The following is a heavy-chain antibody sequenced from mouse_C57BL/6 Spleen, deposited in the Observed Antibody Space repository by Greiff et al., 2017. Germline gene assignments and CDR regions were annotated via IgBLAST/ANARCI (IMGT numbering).Heavy chain of an antibody. V-gene: IGHV1-54*01. CDR1: GYAFTNYL. D-gene: IGHD3-3*01. CDR3: ARSPRGYWYFDV. CDR2: INPGSGGT. Sequence: VKLMESGAELVRPGTSVKVSCKASGYAFTNYLIEWVKQRPGQGLEWIGVINPGSGGTNYNEKFKGKATLTADKSSSTAYMQLSSLTSEDSAVYFCARSPRGYWYFDVWGTGTTVTVSS. J-gene: IGHJ1*03.